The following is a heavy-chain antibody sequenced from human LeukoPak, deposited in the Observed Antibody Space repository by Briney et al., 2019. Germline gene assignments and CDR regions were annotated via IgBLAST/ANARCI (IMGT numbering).Heavy chain of an antibody. CDR1: GGTFISYA. CDR3: ASWPTNENLDYYYGMDV. J-gene: IGHJ6*02. D-gene: IGHD1-1*01. V-gene: IGHV1-69*13. CDR2: IIPIFGTA. Sequence: SVKVSCKASGGTFISYAISWVRQAPGQGLEWMGGIIPIFGTANYAQKFQGRVTITADESTSTAYMELSSLRSEDMAVYYCASWPTNENLDYYYGMDVWGQGTTVTVSS.